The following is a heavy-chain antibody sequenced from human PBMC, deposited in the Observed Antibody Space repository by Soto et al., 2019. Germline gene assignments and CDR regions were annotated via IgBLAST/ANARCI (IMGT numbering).Heavy chain of an antibody. V-gene: IGHV4-34*01. Sequence: PSETLSLTCAVYGGSFSGYYWTWIRQPPGTGLEWIREINHSGSTNYNPSLKSRVTISVDTSKNQFSLKLTSVTAADTAVYYCARDKITGLFDSWGQGTLVTVSS. J-gene: IGHJ4*02. CDR2: INHSGST. CDR1: GGSFSGYY. CDR3: ARDKITGLFDS. D-gene: IGHD2-8*02.